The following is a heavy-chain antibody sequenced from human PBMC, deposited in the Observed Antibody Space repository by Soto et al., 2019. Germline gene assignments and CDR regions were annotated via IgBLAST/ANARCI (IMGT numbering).Heavy chain of an antibody. J-gene: IGHJ4*02. CDR1: GYTFTSYG. Sequence: ASVKVSCKASGYTFTSYGISCVRQAPGQGLEWMGWISAYNGNTNYAQKLQGRVTMTTDTSTSTAYMELRSLRSDDTAVYYCARYCSSTSCYTADYWGQGTLVTVSS. D-gene: IGHD2-2*02. V-gene: IGHV1-18*04. CDR3: ARYCSSTSCYTADY. CDR2: ISAYNGNT.